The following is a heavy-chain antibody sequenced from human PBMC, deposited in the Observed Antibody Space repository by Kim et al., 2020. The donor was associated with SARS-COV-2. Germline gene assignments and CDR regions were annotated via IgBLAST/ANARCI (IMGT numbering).Heavy chain of an antibody. D-gene: IGHD3-10*01. V-gene: IGHV3-64D*06. Sequence: GGSLRLSCSASGFTFSSYAMHWVRQAPGKGLEYVSAISSNGGSTYYADSVKGRFTISRDNSKNTLYLQMSSLRAEDTAVYYCVKELNLNYGSGSPDRYYYGMDVWGQGTTVTVSS. CDR1: GFTFSSYA. J-gene: IGHJ6*02. CDR2: ISSNGGST. CDR3: VKELNLNYGSGSPDRYYYGMDV.